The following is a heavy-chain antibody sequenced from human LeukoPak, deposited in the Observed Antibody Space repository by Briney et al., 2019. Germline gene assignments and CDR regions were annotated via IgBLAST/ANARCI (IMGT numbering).Heavy chain of an antibody. V-gene: IGHV4-34*01. CDR3: ARRIQLKYYYYGMDV. CDR1: GGSFSGYY. D-gene: IGHD5-18*01. Sequence: PSETLSLTCAVYGGSFSGYYWSWIRQPPGKGLEWIGEINHSGSTNYNPSLKSRVTISVDTSKNQFSLKLSSVTAADTAVYYCARRIQLKYYYYGMDVWGQGTTVTVSS. J-gene: IGHJ6*02. CDR2: INHSGST.